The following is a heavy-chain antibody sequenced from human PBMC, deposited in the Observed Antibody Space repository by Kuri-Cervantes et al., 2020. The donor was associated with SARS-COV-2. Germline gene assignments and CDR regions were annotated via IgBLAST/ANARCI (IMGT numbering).Heavy chain of an antibody. J-gene: IGHJ3*02. CDR2: IIPIPGIA. CDR1: GGTFSSYT. V-gene: IGHV1-69*04. Sequence: SVKVSCKASGGTFSSYTISWVRQAPRQGLEWMGRIIPIPGIANYAQKFQGRVTITADKSTSTAYMELSSLRSEDTAVYYCARELLAAAGSHAFDIWGQGTMVTVSS. CDR3: ARELLAAAGSHAFDI. D-gene: IGHD6-13*01.